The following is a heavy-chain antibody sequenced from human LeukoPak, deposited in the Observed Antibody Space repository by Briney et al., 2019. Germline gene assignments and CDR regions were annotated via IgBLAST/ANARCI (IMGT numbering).Heavy chain of an antibody. D-gene: IGHD1-1*01. V-gene: IGHV3-30*02. CDR1: GFTFSTYG. CDR2: IQFDGSDE. CDR3: AEDQKLQPFHY. J-gene: IGHJ4*02. Sequence: GGSLRLSCTASGFTFSTYGMHWVRQAPGRGLEWVAFIQFDGSDEFYADSVKGRFTISRDNSKNTLYLQMNSLRPEDTSVYYCAEDQKLQPFHYWGQGTLVTVSS.